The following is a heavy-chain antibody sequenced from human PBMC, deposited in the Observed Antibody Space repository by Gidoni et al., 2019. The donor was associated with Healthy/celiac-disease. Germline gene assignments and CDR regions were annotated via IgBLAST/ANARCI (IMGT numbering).Heavy chain of an antibody. CDR1: GGSFSGYY. Sequence: QVQLQQWGAGLLKPSETLSLTCAVYGGSFSGYYWSWIRQPPGKGLEWIGEINHSGSTNYNPSLKSRVTISVDTSKNQFSLKLSSVTAADTAVYYCARTRNFPFDYWGQGTLVTVSS. V-gene: IGHV4-34*01. J-gene: IGHJ4*02. CDR2: INHSGST. CDR3: ARTRNFPFDY. D-gene: IGHD1-1*01.